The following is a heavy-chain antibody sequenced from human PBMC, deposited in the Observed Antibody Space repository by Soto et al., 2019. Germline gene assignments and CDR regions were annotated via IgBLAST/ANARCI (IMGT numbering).Heavy chain of an antibody. CDR1: GGSISSSNW. J-gene: IGHJ1*01. Sequence: QVQLQESGPGLVKPSGTLSLTCAVSGGSISSSNWWSWVRQPPGKGLEWIGEIYHSGSTNYNPSLKSRVTISVDKSKNQFSLTLSSVTAADTAVYYCARDGTYYYDSSGYYAEYFQHWGQGTLVTVSS. V-gene: IGHV4-4*02. CDR3: ARDGTYYYDSSGYYAEYFQH. D-gene: IGHD3-22*01. CDR2: IYHSGST.